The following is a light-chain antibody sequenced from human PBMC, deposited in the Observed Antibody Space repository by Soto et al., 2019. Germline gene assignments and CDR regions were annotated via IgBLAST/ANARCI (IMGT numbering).Light chain of an antibody. Sequence: DIQMTQSPSTLSASVGDRVTITCRASQSISSWLAWYQQKPGKAPKLLIYDASSLESGVPSRFSGSGSGTEFTLTISSLQPDDSATYYCQQYSGTFXQGTKVDIK. CDR2: DAS. CDR3: QQYSGT. V-gene: IGKV1-5*01. CDR1: QSISSW. J-gene: IGKJ1*01.